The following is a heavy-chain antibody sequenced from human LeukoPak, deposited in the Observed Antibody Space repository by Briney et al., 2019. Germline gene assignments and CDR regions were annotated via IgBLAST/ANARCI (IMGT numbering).Heavy chain of an antibody. V-gene: IGHV4-59*08. D-gene: IGHD6-19*01. CDR2: IYYSGSA. CDR3: ARAADWIHSSGWRWGFDP. CDR1: GASISSYF. J-gene: IGHJ5*02. Sequence: PSETLSLTCTVSGASISSYFWSWIRQSPGKGLEGIGYIYYSGSATYNPSLKSRVTISVDTSKNQFSLRLTSVTAAGTAVYYCARAADWIHSSGWRWGFDPWGQGTLVTVSS.